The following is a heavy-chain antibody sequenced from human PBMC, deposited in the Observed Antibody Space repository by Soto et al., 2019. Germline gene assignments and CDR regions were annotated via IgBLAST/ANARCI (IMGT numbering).Heavy chain of an antibody. D-gene: IGHD5-12*01. V-gene: IGHV3-48*03. CDR3: ARDGYGGYGIDY. CDR1: GLTFSSYE. J-gene: IGHJ4*02. Sequence: GGTLRLSCAASGLTFSSYEMNWVRQAPGKGLEWVSYISSSGSTIYYADSVKGRFTISRDNAKNSLYLQMNSLRAEDTAVYYCARDGYGGYGIDYWGQGTLVTVSS. CDR2: ISSSGSTI.